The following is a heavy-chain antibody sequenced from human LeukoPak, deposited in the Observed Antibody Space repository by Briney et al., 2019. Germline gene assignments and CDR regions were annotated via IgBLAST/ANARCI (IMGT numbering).Heavy chain of an antibody. CDR3: ARGDSRDGYNFGY. CDR1: GGSISSYY. J-gene: IGHJ4*02. CDR2: IYYSGST. Sequence: SETLSLTCTASGGSISSYYWSWIRQPPGKGLEWIGYIYYSGSTNYNPSLKSRVTISVDTSKNQFSLKLSSVTAADTAVYYCARGDSRDGYNFGYWGQGTLVTVSS. V-gene: IGHV4-59*01. D-gene: IGHD5-24*01.